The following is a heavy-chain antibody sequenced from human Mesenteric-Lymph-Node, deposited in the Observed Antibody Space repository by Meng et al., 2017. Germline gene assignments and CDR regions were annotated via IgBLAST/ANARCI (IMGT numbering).Heavy chain of an antibody. CDR1: GFTFSSYA. J-gene: IGHJ4*02. Sequence: GESLKISCAASGFTFSSYAMHWVRQAPGKGLEWVAVISYDGSNKYYADSVKGRFTISRDNSKNTLYLQMNSLRAEDTAVYYCARAPFRARVAGVDYWGQGTLVTVSS. D-gene: IGHD6-19*01. CDR3: ARAPFRARVAGVDY. V-gene: IGHV3-30*04. CDR2: ISYDGSNK.